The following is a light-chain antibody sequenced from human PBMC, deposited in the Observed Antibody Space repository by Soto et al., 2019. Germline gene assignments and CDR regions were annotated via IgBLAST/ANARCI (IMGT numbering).Light chain of an antibody. V-gene: IGKV3-20*01. CDR2: GAS. CDR3: QQYGRSLT. J-gene: IGKJ4*01. CDR1: QSVGSRN. Sequence: EIVLTQSPGSLSLSPGERATLSCRASQSVGSRNLAWYQQKPGQAPRLLIYGASSRDTGIPARFSGSGSGTDFTLTISRLEPEDFAVYYCQQYGRSLTFGGGTKVEI.